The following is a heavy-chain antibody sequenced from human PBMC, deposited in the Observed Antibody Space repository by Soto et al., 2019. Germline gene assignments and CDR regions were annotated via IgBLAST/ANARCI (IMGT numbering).Heavy chain of an antibody. Sequence: QVQLQESGPGLVKPSQTLSLTCTVSGGSISSGGYYWSWIRQHPGKGLEWIGYISYSGSTYYNPSLMSRVTISVDTSKDQFSLKLSSVTAADTAVYYCAREGAGPKGSSCWPDDAFDIWGQGTMVTVSS. CDR1: GGSISSGGYY. J-gene: IGHJ3*02. V-gene: IGHV4-31*03. CDR2: ISYSGST. D-gene: IGHD6-13*01. CDR3: AREGAGPKGSSCWPDDAFDI.